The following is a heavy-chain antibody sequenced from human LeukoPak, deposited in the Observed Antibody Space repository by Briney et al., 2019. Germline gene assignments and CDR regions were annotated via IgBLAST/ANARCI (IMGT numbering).Heavy chain of an antibody. V-gene: IGHV3-30*03. D-gene: IGHD3-22*01. Sequence: PPGRSLRLSCAASGFTFSSYGMHWVRQAPGKGLEWVPVISYDGSNKYYADSVKGRFTISRDNSKNTLYLQMNSLRAEDTALYYCARSYYYDSSHTVDYWGQGTLVAVSS. J-gene: IGHJ4*02. CDR1: GFTFSSYG. CDR2: ISYDGSNK. CDR3: ARSYYYDSSHTVDY.